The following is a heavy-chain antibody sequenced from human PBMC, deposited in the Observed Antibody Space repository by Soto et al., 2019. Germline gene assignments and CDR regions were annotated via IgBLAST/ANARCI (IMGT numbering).Heavy chain of an antibody. CDR2: IYSGGST. D-gene: IGHD1-26*01. J-gene: IGHJ3*02. CDR3: ARERGGATYDAFDI. CDR1: GFTVSSNY. V-gene: IGHV3-53*01. Sequence: VGSLRLSCAASGFTVSSNYMSWVRQAPGKGLEWVSVIYSGGSTYYADSVKGRFTISRDNSKNTLYLQMNSLRAEDTAVYYCARERGGATYDAFDIWGQGTMVTVS.